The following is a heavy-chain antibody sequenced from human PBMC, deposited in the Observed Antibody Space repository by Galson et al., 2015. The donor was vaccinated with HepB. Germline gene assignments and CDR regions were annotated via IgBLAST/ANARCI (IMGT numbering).Heavy chain of an antibody. D-gene: IGHD1-14*01. CDR1: GFTFINYD. Sequence: SLRLSCAASGFTFINYDMSWVRQAPGRGPEWVASISGSGDVTFHAVSVRGRLSISRDNSKNTLYLQMNRLTVEDTATYYCARDRTRRAGGVINVSTADSWGQGTLVVVSS. J-gene: IGHJ4*02. V-gene: IGHV3-23*01. CDR2: ISGSGDVT. CDR3: ARDRTRRAGGVINVSTADS.